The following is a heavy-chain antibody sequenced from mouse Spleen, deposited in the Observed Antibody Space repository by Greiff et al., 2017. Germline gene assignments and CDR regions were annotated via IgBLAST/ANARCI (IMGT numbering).Heavy chain of an antibody. V-gene: IGHV1-63*01. CDR1: GYTFTNYW. CDR2: IYPGGGYT. CDR3: ARSYEGAMDY. Sequence: QVQLKQSGAELVRPGTSVKMSCKASGYTFTNYWIGWAKQRPGHGLEWIGDIYPGGGYTNYNEKFKGKATLTADKSSSTAYMQFSSLTSEDSAIYYCARSYEGAMDYWGQGTSVTVSS. J-gene: IGHJ4*01. D-gene: IGHD1-1*01.